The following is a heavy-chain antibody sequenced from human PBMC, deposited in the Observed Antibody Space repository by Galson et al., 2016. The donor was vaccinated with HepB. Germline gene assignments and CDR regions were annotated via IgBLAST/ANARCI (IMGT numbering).Heavy chain of an antibody. D-gene: IGHD5-12*01. V-gene: IGHV4-39*01. CDR1: SISSSNYY. CDR3: ARVRSGYSGYANPYYYGMDV. J-gene: IGHJ6*02. Sequence: SISSSNYYWGWIRQPPGKGLEWIGSIYYSGSTYYNPSLKSRVTMSVYTSKNQFSLQLNSVTPEDTAVYYCARVRSGYSGYANPYYYGMDVWGQGTTVTVSS. CDR2: IYYSGST.